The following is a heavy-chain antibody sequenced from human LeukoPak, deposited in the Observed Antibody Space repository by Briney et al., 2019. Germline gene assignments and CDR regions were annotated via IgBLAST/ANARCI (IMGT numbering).Heavy chain of an antibody. J-gene: IGHJ6*02. CDR2: INPSGGST. D-gene: IGHD2-2*01. V-gene: IGHV1-46*01. CDR1: VYTFTSYY. CDR3: ASPVGVPAAMGRDYYYYYGMDV. Sequence: GASVKVSCKASVYTFTSYYMHWVRQAPGQGLEWMGIINPSGGSTSYAQKFQGRVTMTRDTSTSTVYMELSSLRSEDTAVYYCASPVGVPAAMGRDYYYYYGMDVWGQGTTVTVSS.